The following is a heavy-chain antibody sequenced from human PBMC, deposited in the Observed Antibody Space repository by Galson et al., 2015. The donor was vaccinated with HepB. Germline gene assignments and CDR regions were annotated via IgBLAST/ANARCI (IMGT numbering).Heavy chain of an antibody. V-gene: IGHV3-21*01. CDR1: GFTFSSYG. CDR3: ARGRWELLRGAVFDP. CDR2: ISSSSSYI. D-gene: IGHD1-26*01. J-gene: IGHJ5*02. Sequence: SLRLSCAASGFTFSSYGMHWVRQAPGKGLEWVSSISSSSSYIYYADSVKGRFTISRDNAKNSLYLQINSLRAEDTAVYYCARGRWELLRGAVFDPWGQGTLVTVSS.